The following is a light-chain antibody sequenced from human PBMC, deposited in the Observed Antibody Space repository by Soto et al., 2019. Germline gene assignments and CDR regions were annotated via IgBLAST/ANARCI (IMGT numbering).Light chain of an antibody. Sequence: DIQMTQSPSSLSASVGDRVTVTCRASQDIRNYLVWYQQKPGKLPKLLICAASILQSGVPSRFSGSGSGTDFTLTISSLQPEDVATYYCQNYKSAHWTFGQGTKVEIK. CDR3: QNYKSAHWT. V-gene: IGKV1-27*01. CDR1: QDIRNY. CDR2: AAS. J-gene: IGKJ1*01.